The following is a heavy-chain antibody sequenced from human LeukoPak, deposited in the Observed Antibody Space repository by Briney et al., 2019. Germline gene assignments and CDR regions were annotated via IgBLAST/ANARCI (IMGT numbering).Heavy chain of an antibody. V-gene: IGHV3-53*01. D-gene: IGHD1-26*01. CDR1: GFTVSSNY. Sequence: GGSLRLSCAASGFTVSSNYMSWVRQAPGKGLEWVSVIYSGGSTYYADSVKGRFTISRDNSKNTLYLQTNSLRAEDTAVYYCARGGGATTSDPDAFDIWGQGTMVTVSS. CDR3: ARGGGATTSDPDAFDI. J-gene: IGHJ3*02. CDR2: IYSGGST.